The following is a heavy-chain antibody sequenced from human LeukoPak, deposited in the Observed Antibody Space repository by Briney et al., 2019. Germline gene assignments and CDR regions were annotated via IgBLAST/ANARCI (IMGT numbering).Heavy chain of an antibody. D-gene: IGHD5-18*01. V-gene: IGHV1-69*13. CDR1: GGTFSSYA. CDR2: IIPIFGTA. CDR3: AGSWIQLWLPDY. Sequence: SVTVSCTASGGTFSSYAISWVRQAPGQGLEWMGGIIPIFGTANYAQKFQGRVTITADESTSTAYMELSSLRSEDTAVYYCAGSWIQLWLPDYWGQGTLVTVSS. J-gene: IGHJ4*02.